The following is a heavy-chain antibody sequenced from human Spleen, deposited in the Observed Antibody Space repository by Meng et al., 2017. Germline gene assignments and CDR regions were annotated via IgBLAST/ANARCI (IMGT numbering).Heavy chain of an antibody. CDR1: GGSGSSVDYC. CDR2: INHSGST. V-gene: IGHV4-61*03. J-gene: IGHJ4*02. D-gene: IGHD4-11*01. Sequence: QVQLQEAGPGLRRPLETVPPTCTVSGGSGSSVDYCWGWIRQPPGKGLEWIGEINHSGSTNYNPSLESRATISVDTSQNNLSLKLSSVTAADSAVYYCARGPTTMAHDFDYWGQGTLVTVPS. CDR3: ARGPTTMAHDFDY.